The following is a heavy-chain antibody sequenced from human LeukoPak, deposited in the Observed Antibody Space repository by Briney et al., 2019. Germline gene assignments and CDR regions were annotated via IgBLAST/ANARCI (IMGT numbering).Heavy chain of an antibody. CDR3: ARDAVMGWLLLQGYLDS. Sequence: GGSLRLSCAASGFTLSSYAMSWVRQGPGKGLEWVSAISVSGNTYHADSVRGRFTISRDNAKNSLYLQMNSLRAEDTAVYYCARDAVMGWLLLQGYLDSWGQGVVVTVSS. V-gene: IGHV3-23*01. CDR1: GFTLSSYA. CDR2: ISVSGNT. D-gene: IGHD3-22*01. J-gene: IGHJ4*02.